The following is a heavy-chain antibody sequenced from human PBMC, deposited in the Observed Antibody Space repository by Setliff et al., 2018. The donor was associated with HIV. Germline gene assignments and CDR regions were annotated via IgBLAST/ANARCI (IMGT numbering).Heavy chain of an antibody. CDR2: IKADGSEN. CDR3: ANYYHSSGGYAFDT. D-gene: IGHD3-22*01. J-gene: IGHJ3*02. CDR1: GFTFRKYY. Sequence: HPGGSLRLSCAASGFTFRKYYMAWVRQAPGKGLEWVANIKADGSENSYVDSLKGRFTIFRDNAKNSLYLQLDSLRAEDTAVYYCANYYHSSGGYAFDTWGQGTMVTVSS. V-gene: IGHV3-7*03.